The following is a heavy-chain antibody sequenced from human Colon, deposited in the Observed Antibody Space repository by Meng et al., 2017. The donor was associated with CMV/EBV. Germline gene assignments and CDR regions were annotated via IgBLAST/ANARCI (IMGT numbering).Heavy chain of an antibody. V-gene: IGHV3-23*03. Sequence: SCVAFGFTFNSYGMAWVRQAPGRGLEWVSLNYSGSQSTNYADSVKGRFTISRDNSKNTLYLQISSLRADDTAIYYCAKVLTGTRVLDFWGQGSLVTVSS. J-gene: IGHJ4*02. D-gene: IGHD1-7*01. CDR2: NYSGSQST. CDR3: AKVLTGTRVLDF. CDR1: GFTFNSYG.